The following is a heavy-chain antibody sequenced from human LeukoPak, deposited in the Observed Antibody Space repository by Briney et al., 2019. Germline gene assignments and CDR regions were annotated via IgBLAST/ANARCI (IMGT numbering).Heavy chain of an antibody. CDR1: GFTFSNSA. V-gene: IGHV3-23*01. D-gene: IGHD2-15*01. Sequence: PGGSLRLSCAASGFTFSNSAMNWVRQAPGRGLERVSRISESSGFITHYADSVRGRFTISRDNSINTVYLQMNSLRAEDTAVYYCAKAPVTTCRGAFCYPFDYWGLGTLVTVSS. CDR2: ISESSGFIT. J-gene: IGHJ4*02. CDR3: AKAPVTTCRGAFCYPFDY.